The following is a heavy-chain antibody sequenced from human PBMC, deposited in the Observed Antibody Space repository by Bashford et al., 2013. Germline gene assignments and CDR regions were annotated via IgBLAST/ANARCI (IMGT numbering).Heavy chain of an antibody. V-gene: IGHV3-53*01. CDR2: IYSGGST. CDR3: ARDGSPFSGMDV. CDR1: GFTVSSNY. Sequence: GRSLRLSCAASGFTVSSNYMSWVRQAPGKGLEWVSVIYSGGSTYYADSVKGRFTISRDNSKNTLYLQMNSLRAEDTAVYYCARDGSPFSGMDVWGQGTTVTVSS. J-gene: IGHJ6*02.